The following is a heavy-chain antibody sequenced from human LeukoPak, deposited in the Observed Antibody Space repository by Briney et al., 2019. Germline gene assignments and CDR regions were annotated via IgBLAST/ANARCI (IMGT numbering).Heavy chain of an antibody. CDR1: GFTFSTYW. Sequence: GGSLRLSCSASGFTFSTYWMSWVRQALGKGLEWVANMRRDGNEIYYLDSVRGRFTISRDNAKNSLYLQMNSLRAEDTAVYYCARGLWSAHRREYYFDSWGQGTLVTVSS. V-gene: IGHV3-7*01. CDR3: ARGLWSAHRREYYFDS. CDR2: MRRDGNEI. D-gene: IGHD3-3*01. J-gene: IGHJ4*02.